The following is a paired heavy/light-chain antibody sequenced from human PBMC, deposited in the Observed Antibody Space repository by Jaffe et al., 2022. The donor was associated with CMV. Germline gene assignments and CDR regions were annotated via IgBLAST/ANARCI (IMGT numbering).Light chain of an antibody. CDR2: WAS. CDR3: QQFYDTPLT. Sequence: IVMTQSPDSLAVSLGERATINCKSSQNLLYSSNNKNYLGWYQQKPGQPPKLLIYWASTRESGVPDRFSGSGSGTDFTLTISSLQAEDVAVYYCQQFYDTPLTFGGGTKVEIK. CDR1: QNLLYSSNNKNY. J-gene: IGKJ4*01. V-gene: IGKV4-1*01.
Heavy chain of an antibody. J-gene: IGHJ6*03. Sequence: QLQLQESGPGLVKPSETLSLTCTVSGGSMDISSHYWGWIRQPPGKGLEWIGIISYNGGTDYNASLKSRVTISIDMSRNQFSLKLSSVTAADTAMYYCARHRRVVRESYYYYYMDVWGKGTTVTVSS. V-gene: IGHV4-39*01. CDR3: ARHRRVVRESYYYYYMDV. CDR2: ISYNGGT. CDR1: GGSMDISSHY. D-gene: IGHD2-8*01.